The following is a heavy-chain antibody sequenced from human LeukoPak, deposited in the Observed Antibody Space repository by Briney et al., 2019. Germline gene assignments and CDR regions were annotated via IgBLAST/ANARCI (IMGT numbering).Heavy chain of an antibody. CDR1: GFTFSSYA. CDR2: ISYDGSNK. D-gene: IGHD6-6*01. V-gene: IGHV3-30-3*01. J-gene: IGHJ5*02. CDR3: ARGGSGRKQLDGRFDP. Sequence: GGSLRLSCAASGFTFSSYAMHWVRQAPGKGLEWVAVISYDGSNKYYADSVKGRFTIPRDNSKNTLYLQMNNLRAEDTAVYYCARGGSGRKQLDGRFDPWGQGTLVTVSS.